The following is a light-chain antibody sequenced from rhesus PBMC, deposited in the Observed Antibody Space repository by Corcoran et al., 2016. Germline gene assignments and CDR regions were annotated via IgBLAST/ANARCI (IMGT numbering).Light chain of an antibody. J-gene: IGKJ3*01. CDR1: QGISSY. CDR2: DAS. V-gene: IGKV1-28*03. Sequence: DIQMTQSPSSLSASVGDTVTITCRANQGISSYLNWFQQNPGKAPKLLIYDASSLESGVPSRFSGSGSGTDCTLTISSLQPEDFAAYYSLQHNSYPFTFGPGTKLDIK. CDR3: LQHNSYPFT.